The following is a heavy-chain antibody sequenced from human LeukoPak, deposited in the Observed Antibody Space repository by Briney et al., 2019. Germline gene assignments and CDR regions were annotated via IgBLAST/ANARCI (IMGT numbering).Heavy chain of an antibody. CDR2: INHSGST. D-gene: IGHD1-20*01. CDR3: ARTITEFDY. V-gene: IGHV4-34*01. Sequence: PSETLSLTCAVYGGSFSGYYWSWIRQPPGKGPEWIGEINHSGSTNYNPSLKSRVTISVDTSKNQFSLKLSSVTAADTAVYYCARTITEFDYWGQGTLVTVSS. J-gene: IGHJ4*02. CDR1: GGSFSGYY.